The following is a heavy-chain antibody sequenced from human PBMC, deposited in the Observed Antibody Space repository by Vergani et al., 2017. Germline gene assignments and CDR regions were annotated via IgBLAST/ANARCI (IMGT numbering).Heavy chain of an antibody. CDR1: GGSISSGDYY. Sequence: QVQLQESGPGLVKPSQTLSLTCTVSGGSISSGDYYWSWIRQPPGKGLEWIGYIYYSGSTYYNPSLKSRVTISVDTSKNQFSLKLSSVTAADTAVYYCAGDPRDGYNYKGLGFDYWGQGTLVTVSS. J-gene: IGHJ4*02. CDR3: AGDPRDGYNYKGLGFDY. V-gene: IGHV4-30-4*08. CDR2: IYYSGST. D-gene: IGHD5-24*01.